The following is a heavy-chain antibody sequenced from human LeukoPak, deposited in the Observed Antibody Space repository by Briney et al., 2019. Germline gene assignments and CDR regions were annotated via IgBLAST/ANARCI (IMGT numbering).Heavy chain of an antibody. Sequence: PGRSLRLSCAASGFTFSSYAMHWVRQAPGKGLEWVAVISYDGSNKYYADSVKGRFTISRDNSKNTLYLQMNSLRAEDTAVYYCARDRERGGYSYGFYYYYGMDVWGQGTPVTVSS. CDR1: GFTFSSYA. V-gene: IGHV3-30-3*01. J-gene: IGHJ6*02. D-gene: IGHD5-18*01. CDR2: ISYDGSNK. CDR3: ARDRERGGYSYGFYYYYGMDV.